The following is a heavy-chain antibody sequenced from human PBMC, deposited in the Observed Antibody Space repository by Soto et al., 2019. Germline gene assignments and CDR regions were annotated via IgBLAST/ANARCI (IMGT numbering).Heavy chain of an antibody. D-gene: IGHD6-13*01. CDR3: ARDLTAAAGTGYYYMDV. Sequence: PGGSLRLSCAASGSTFSSYAMHWVRQAPGKGLEYVSAISSNGGSTYYANSVKGRFTISRDNSKNTLYLQMGSLRAEDMAVYYCARDLTAAAGTGYYYMDVWGKGTTVTVSS. CDR2: ISSNGGST. CDR1: GSTFSSYA. V-gene: IGHV3-64*01. J-gene: IGHJ6*03.